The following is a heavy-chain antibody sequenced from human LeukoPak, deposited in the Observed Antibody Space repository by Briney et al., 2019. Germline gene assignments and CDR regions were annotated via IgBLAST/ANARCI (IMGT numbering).Heavy chain of an antibody. CDR1: GGSISSGSYY. D-gene: IGHD6-13*01. V-gene: IGHV4-61*02. CDR3: ARDYSSSWYYYYYMDV. J-gene: IGHJ6*03. CDR2: IYSSGST. Sequence: SQTLSLTCTVSGGSISSGSYYWRWIRQPAGKGLEWIGRIYSSGSTNYNPSLKSPVTISVDPSKNQFSLKLSSVTAADTAVYYCARDYSSSWYYYYYMDVWGKGTTVTVSS.